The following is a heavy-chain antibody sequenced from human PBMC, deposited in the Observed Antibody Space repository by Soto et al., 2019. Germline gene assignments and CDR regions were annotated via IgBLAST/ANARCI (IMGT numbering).Heavy chain of an antibody. J-gene: IGHJ5*02. D-gene: IGHD3-16*02. CDR3: ARALGDYVWGSYRSNKYNWFDP. CDR2: IYHSGST. CDR1: GGSISSGGYS. V-gene: IGHV4-30-2*01. Sequence: KSSETLSLTCAVSGGSISSGGYSWSWIRQPPGKGLEWIGYIYHSGSTYYNPSLKSRVTISVDRSKNQFSLKLSSVTAADTAVYYCARALGDYVWGSYRSNKYNWFDPWGQGTLVTVSS.